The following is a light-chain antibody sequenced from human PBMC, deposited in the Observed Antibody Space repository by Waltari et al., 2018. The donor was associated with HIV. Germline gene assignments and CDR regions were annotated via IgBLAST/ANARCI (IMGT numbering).Light chain of an antibody. V-gene: IGLV3-25*03. Sequence: SYELTQPPSVSVSPGQTARITCSGAALPKQFAYWYQQKPGQAPVLMIYQDGERPSGIPERVSGSSAGTTVTLTISGVQAEDEAEYDCQSADNNALGVFGGGTKLTVL. J-gene: IGLJ3*02. CDR1: ALPKQF. CDR3: QSADNNALGV. CDR2: QDG.